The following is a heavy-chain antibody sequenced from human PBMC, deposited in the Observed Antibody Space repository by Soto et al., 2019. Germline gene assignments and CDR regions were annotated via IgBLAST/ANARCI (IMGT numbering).Heavy chain of an antibody. Sequence: SEPLSLPCTVSGNSISSDSYYWGWIRPPPGKGLEWLGRVYYSEGTASNPSLESRVTISVATSKSQFSLNLRSVTAADTAVYYCARQSSGYTYGGGFDYWGQGTLVTVSS. CDR2: VYYSEGT. V-gene: IGHV4-39*01. CDR1: GNSISSDSYY. J-gene: IGHJ4*02. D-gene: IGHD5-18*01. CDR3: ARQSSGYTYGGGFDY.